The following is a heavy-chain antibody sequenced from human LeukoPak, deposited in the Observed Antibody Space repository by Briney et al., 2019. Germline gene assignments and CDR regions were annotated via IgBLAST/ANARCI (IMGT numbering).Heavy chain of an antibody. V-gene: IGHV6-1*01. CDR3: ARDGPHYYDSSGYLDY. D-gene: IGHD3-22*01. Sequence: SQTLSLTCAISGDSVSSNSAAWNWIRQSPSRGLEWLGRTYYRSKWYNDYAVSVKSRITINPDTSKNQFSLQLNSVTPEDTAVYYCARDGPHYYDSSGYLDYWGQGTPVTVSS. CDR2: TYYRSKWYN. CDR1: GDSVSSNSAA. J-gene: IGHJ4*02.